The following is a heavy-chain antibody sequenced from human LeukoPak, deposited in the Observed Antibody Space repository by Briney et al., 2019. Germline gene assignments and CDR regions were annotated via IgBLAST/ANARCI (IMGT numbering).Heavy chain of an antibody. CDR1: GGSISTYY. J-gene: IGHJ5*02. D-gene: IGHD6-13*01. CDR2: IYYSGST. V-gene: IGHV4-59*01. CDR3: ARDGQQLVRSWFDP. Sequence: TSSETLSLTCTVSGGSISTYYWSWIRQPPGKGLEWIGYIYYSGSTNYSPSLKSRVTISVDTSKNQFSLKVSSVTAADTAVYYCARDGQQLVRSWFDPWGQGTLVTVSS.